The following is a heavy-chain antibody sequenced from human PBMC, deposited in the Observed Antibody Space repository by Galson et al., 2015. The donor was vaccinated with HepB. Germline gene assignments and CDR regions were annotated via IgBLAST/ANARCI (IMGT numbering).Heavy chain of an antibody. V-gene: IGHV3-NL1*01. D-gene: IGHD2-15*01. CDR3: ARGFLIVWPYYFDY. Sequence: SLRLSCAASGLTFSGYGMHWVRQAPGKGLEWVSVIYSGGSTYYADSVKGRFTISRDNSKNTLYLQMNSLRAEDTAVYYCARGFLIVWPYYFDYWGQGTLVSVSS. CDR1: GLTFSGYG. J-gene: IGHJ4*02. CDR2: IYSGGST.